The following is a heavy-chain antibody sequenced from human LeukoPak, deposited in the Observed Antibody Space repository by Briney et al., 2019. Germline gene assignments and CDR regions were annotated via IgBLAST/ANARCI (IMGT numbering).Heavy chain of an antibody. D-gene: IGHD3-22*01. CDR1: GYAFTGYY. CDR2: INPNSGGT. Sequence: GASVKVSCKASGYAFTGYYMHWVRQAPGQGLEWMGWINPNSGGTNYAQKFQGRVTMTRDTSISTAYMELSRLRSDDTAVYYCARDRNTYYYDSSGLFDYWGQGTLVTVSS. CDR3: ARDRNTYYYDSSGLFDY. V-gene: IGHV1-2*02. J-gene: IGHJ4*02.